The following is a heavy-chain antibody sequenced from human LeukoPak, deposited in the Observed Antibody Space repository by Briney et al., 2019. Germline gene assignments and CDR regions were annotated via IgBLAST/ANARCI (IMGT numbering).Heavy chain of an antibody. J-gene: IGHJ4*02. D-gene: IGHD3-3*01. CDR1: GYTFASYD. Sequence: GASVKVSCKASGYTFASYDINWVRQATGQGLEWMGWMNPNSGNTGYAQKFQGRVTMTRNTSISTAYMELSSLRPEDTAVYYCARGLRFLEWLLNYWGQGTLVTVSS. CDR2: MNPNSGNT. V-gene: IGHV1-8*01. CDR3: ARGLRFLEWLLNY.